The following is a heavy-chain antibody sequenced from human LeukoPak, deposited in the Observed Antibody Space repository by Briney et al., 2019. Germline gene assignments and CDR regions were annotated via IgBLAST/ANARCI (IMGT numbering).Heavy chain of an antibody. J-gene: IGHJ4*02. CDR1: GFTVSSNY. Sequence: GGSLRLSCSASGFTVSSNYIGRVRQAPGKGLEWVSFIYSGGSTYYADSVRGRFTISRDNSKNTLYLQMNSLRAEDTAVYYCARAYYCGSGSPKYYFDYWGQGTLVTVSS. CDR2: IYSGGST. CDR3: ARAYYCGSGSPKYYFDY. D-gene: IGHD3-10*01. V-gene: IGHV3-53*01.